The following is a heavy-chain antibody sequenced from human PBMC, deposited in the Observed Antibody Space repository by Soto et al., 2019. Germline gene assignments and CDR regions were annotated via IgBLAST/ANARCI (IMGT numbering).Heavy chain of an antibody. D-gene: IGHD4-17*01. Sequence: KTXESLRLTGAASGCTFSSGSMNWVRQAPGKGLEWVSSISSSSSYIYYADSVKGRFTISRDNAKNSLYLQMNSLRAEDTAVYYCARDRTRATVTTFYYGMDVWGQRTTVTVSS. V-gene: IGHV3-21*01. CDR1: GCTFSSGS. J-gene: IGHJ6*02. CDR2: ISSSSSYI. CDR3: ARDRTRATVTTFYYGMDV.